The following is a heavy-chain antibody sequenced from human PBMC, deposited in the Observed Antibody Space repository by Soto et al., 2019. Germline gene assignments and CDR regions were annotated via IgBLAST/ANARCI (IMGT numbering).Heavy chain of an antibody. CDR1: GGSFSGYY. J-gene: IGHJ4*02. D-gene: IGHD2-15*01. CDR3: ARETGYCSGGSCRDLDY. V-gene: IGHV4-34*01. CDR2: INHSGST. Sequence: QVQLQQWGAGLLKPSETLSLTCAVYGGSFSGYYWSWIRQPPGKGLEWIGEINHSGSTNYNPSLKCRVTISVDTSKNQFSLKLSSVTAADTAVYYCARETGYCSGGSCRDLDYWGQGTLVTVSS.